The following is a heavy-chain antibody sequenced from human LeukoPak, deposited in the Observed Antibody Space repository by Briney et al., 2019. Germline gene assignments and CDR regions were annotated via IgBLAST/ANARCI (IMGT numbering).Heavy chain of an antibody. CDR1: GFTFSSYW. V-gene: IGHV3-74*01. J-gene: IGHJ4*02. Sequence: GGSLRLSCAASGFTFSSYWMHWVRQAPGKGLVWVSRINSDGSSISYADSVKGRFTISRDNAKNTLYLQMNSLRAEDTAVYYCASPLTTVTALWDWGQGTLVTVSS. CDR3: ASPLTTVTALWD. CDR2: INSDGSSI. D-gene: IGHD4-17*01.